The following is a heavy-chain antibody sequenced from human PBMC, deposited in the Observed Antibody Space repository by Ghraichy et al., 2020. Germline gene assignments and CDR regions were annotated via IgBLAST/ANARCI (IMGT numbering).Heavy chain of an antibody. CDR1: GFTFSDYY. CDR3: AREDSGWFFSYYYYGMDV. J-gene: IGHJ6*02. Sequence: GGSLRLSCAASGFTFSDYYMSWIRQAPGKGLEWVSYISSSGSTIYYADSVKGRFTISRDNAKNSLYLQMNSLRAEDTAVYYCAREDSGWFFSYYYYGMDVWGQGTTVTVSS. D-gene: IGHD6-19*01. CDR2: ISSSGSTI. V-gene: IGHV3-11*01.